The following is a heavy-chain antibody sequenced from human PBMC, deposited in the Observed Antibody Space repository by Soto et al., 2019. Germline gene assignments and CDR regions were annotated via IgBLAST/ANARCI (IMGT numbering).Heavy chain of an antibody. CDR2: ISAYNGNT. Sequence: QVQLVQSGAEVKKPGASVKVSCKASGYTFTSYGISWVRQAPGQGLEWMGWISAYNGNTNYAQKLQGRVTMTTDTSTSKAYMELRSLRSADTAVSYCARSTISRQYYFDYWGQGTLVTVSS. CDR3: ARSTISRQYYFDY. CDR1: GYTFTSYG. J-gene: IGHJ4*02. V-gene: IGHV1-18*01. D-gene: IGHD3-9*01.